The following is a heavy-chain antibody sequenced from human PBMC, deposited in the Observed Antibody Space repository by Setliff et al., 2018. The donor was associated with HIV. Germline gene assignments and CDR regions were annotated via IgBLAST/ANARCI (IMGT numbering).Heavy chain of an antibody. CDR1: GYIFGNYG. CDR3: ARERWSRYCSSSSCYRDLDY. J-gene: IGHJ4*02. V-gene: IGHV1-18*01. D-gene: IGHD2-2*01. CDR2: ISAYNGNT. Sequence: ASVKVSCKASGYIFGNYGISWVRQAPGQGIEWMGWISAYNGNTNYAQNLQGRVTMTIDTSTSTAYMELRSLRSDDTAVYYCARERWSRYCSSSSCYRDLDYWGQGTLVTV.